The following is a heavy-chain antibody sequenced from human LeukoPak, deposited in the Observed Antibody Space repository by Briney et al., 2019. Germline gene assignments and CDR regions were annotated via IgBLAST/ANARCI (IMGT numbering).Heavy chain of an antibody. CDR1: GFTFSNHW. J-gene: IGHJ4*01. V-gene: IGHV3-74*01. Sequence: GGSLRLPCAASGFTFSNHWMHWVCHVPGKGLVWVARIDGSGSSISHADFVKGRFSISRGNAKSTLYLQMNSLRAEDTAVYYCARGPGSSGGAYVGDYWGHGTLVTVSS. CDR2: IDGSGSSI. CDR3: ARGPGSSGGAYVGDY. D-gene: IGHD3-22*01.